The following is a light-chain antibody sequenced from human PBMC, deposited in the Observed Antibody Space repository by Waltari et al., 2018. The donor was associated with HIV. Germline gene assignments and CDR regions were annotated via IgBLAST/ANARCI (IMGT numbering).Light chain of an antibody. CDR2: EVT. V-gene: IGLV2-14*01. CDR1: STDIGGYNY. Sequence: QSALTQPASVSGSPGQSITIPCSGTSTDIGGYNYVSWYQHHPGKAPKLIIYEVTNRPSGVSNRFSASKSGNTASLTISGLQAEDEADYYCTSYTTSSTRVFGGGTKLTVL. CDR3: TSYTTSSTRV. J-gene: IGLJ3*02.